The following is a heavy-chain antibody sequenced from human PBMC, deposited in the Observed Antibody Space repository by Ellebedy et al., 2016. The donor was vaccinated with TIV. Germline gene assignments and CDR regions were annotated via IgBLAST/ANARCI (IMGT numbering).Heavy chain of an antibody. CDR3: ARVPVGPPPNFGVVTTKRDYYYDGMDV. V-gene: IGHV4-59*01. CDR2: IYYSGST. J-gene: IGHJ6*02. CDR1: GGSISSDY. Sequence: SETLSLTCTVSGGSISSDYWSWIRQPPGKGLEWIGYIYYSGSTNYNPSLKSRVTISVDTSKNQFSLKLRPVNAADTAVYYCARVPVGPPPNFGVVTTKRDYYYDGMDVWGQGTTVTVSS. D-gene: IGHD3-3*01.